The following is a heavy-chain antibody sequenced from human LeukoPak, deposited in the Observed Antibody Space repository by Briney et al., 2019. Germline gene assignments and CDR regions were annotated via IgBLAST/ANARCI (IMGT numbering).Heavy chain of an antibody. J-gene: IGHJ4*02. CDR1: GFTFNTFS. CDR3: ARGHYDVLAASYKWIPDY. V-gene: IGHV3-21*01. D-gene: IGHD3-9*01. CDR2: ITSGGDYI. Sequence: GGSLRLSCAASGFTFNTFSMNWVRQAPGKGLEWVSSITSGGDYIYYADSVKGRFTTSRDNAKNSLSLQLNSLRVEDTAVYYCARGHYDVLAASYKWIPDYWGQGTLVTVSS.